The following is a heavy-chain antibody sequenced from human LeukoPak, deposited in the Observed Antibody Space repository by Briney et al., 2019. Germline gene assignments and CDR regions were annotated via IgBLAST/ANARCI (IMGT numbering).Heavy chain of an antibody. CDR3: AREFKSGYGMWA. V-gene: IGHV3-21*01. Sequence: GSLRLSCTASGFTFSSYSMNWVRQASGEGLEWVSSITSSSDYVYYADSVKGRFTISRDNAENSLHLQMNSLRADDTAVYYCAREFKSGYGMWAWGQGTLVTVSS. CDR2: ITSSSDYV. J-gene: IGHJ5*02. CDR1: GFTFSSYS. D-gene: IGHD5-18*01.